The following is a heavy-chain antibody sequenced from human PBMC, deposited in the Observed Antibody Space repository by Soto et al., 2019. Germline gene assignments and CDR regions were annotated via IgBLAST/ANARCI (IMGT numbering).Heavy chain of an antibody. D-gene: IGHD1-26*01. Sequence: QVQLVQSGAEVKKPGASVKVSCEASGYTFSTYEMHWVRQAPGQRPEWMGWINGGNGKSKYSETLQGRVTFTRDTSASTAYMELTSLRSEDTAVYYCARGGGATFTHYYYYVDVWGTGTTVTVSS. V-gene: IGHV1-3*01. J-gene: IGHJ6*03. CDR2: INGGNGKS. CDR1: GYTFSTYE. CDR3: ARGGGATFTHYYYYVDV.